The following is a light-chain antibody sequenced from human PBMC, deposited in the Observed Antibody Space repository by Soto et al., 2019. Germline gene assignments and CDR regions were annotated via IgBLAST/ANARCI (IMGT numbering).Light chain of an antibody. CDR1: QSVSSNY. CDR3: QQYGSSPRT. V-gene: IGKV3-20*01. Sequence: EIVLTQSPGTLSLSPGERASLSCRASQSVSSNYLAWYKQRPGQAPRLLIYGASSRATGIPDRFSGSGSGTAFTLTISRLEPEDFAVHFCQQYGSSPRTFGQGTKVEIK. CDR2: GAS. J-gene: IGKJ1*01.